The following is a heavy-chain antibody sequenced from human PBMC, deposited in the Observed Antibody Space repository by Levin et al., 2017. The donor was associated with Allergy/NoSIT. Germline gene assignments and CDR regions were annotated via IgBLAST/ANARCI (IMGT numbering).Heavy chain of an antibody. J-gene: IGHJ3*02. Sequence: GGSLRLSCAASGFTFSSYTMTWVRQAPGKGLEWVSTMRYSGDTTYYADSVKGRFAISRDTSKDTLFLQMNSLRAEDTAVYYCAKGLSSGSPYRAFDMWGQGTMVTVSS. CDR3: AKGLSSGSPYRAFDM. D-gene: IGHD1-26*01. CDR1: GFTFSSYT. CDR2: MRYSGDTT. V-gene: IGHV3-23*01.